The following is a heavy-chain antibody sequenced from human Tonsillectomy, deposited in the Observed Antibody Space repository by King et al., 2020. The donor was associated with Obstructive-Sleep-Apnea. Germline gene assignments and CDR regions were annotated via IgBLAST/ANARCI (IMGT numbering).Heavy chain of an antibody. CDR3: ARGFGYSSGWGTNQPARHYFDY. J-gene: IGHJ4*02. CDR1: GGSIRSYY. V-gene: IGHV4-59*08. D-gene: IGHD6-19*01. CDR2: MYYSVST. Sequence: QLQESGPGLVKPSETLSLTCTVSGGSIRSYYWSWIRQPPGKGLECIGYMYYSVSTNDNPSLKSRVTISVDTSKNQFSLKLRSVTAADTAVYYCARGFGYSSGWGTNQPARHYFDYWGQGTLVTVSS.